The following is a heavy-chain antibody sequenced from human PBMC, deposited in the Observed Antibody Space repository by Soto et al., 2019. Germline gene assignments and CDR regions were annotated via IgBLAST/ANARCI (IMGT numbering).Heavy chain of an antibody. J-gene: IGHJ4*02. V-gene: IGHV4-31*03. CDR2: IFYSGST. CDR1: GGSISSGVYY. Sequence: QVQLQESGPGLVKPSQTLSLTCTVSGGSISSGVYYWSWIRQHPGKGLEWIGYIFYSGSTYYNPSLKSRVNISVDTSKNQFYLKLSSVTAADTAVYYCATYGSGNYKPTTFDYWGQGTLVTVSS. CDR3: ATYGSGNYKPTTFDY. D-gene: IGHD3-10*01.